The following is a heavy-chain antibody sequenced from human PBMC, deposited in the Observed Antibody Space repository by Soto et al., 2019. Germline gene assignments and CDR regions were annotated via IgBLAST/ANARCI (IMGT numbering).Heavy chain of an antibody. CDR3: GRPCYDSTGYHGAFDV. CDR2: IYYSGNT. Sequence: QLQLQESGPGLVKPSETLALTCTISGGSISSSAHYWGWIRQPPGKGLEWIGSIYYSGNTYYNPSLQSRVTISADTSKNQFSLRLSSVTAADTAVYYCGRPCYDSTGYHGAFDVWGQGTMVTVSS. CDR1: GGSISSSAHY. V-gene: IGHV4-39*01. J-gene: IGHJ3*01. D-gene: IGHD3-22*01.